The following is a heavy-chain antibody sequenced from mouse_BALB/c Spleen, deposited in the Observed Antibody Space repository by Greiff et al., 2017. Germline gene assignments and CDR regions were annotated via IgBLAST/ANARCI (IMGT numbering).Heavy chain of an antibody. D-gene: IGHD2-4*01. J-gene: IGHJ2*01. CDR1: GYTFTDYN. V-gene: IGHV1S29*02. CDR3: ARGGTMITTGGYFDY. Sequence: DVQLQESGPELVKPGASVKISCKASGYTFTDYNMHWVKQSHGKSLEWIGYIYPYNGGTGYNQKFKSKATLTVDNSSSTAYMELRSLTSEDSAVYYCARGGTMITTGGYFDYWGQGTTLTVSS. CDR2: IYPYNGGT.